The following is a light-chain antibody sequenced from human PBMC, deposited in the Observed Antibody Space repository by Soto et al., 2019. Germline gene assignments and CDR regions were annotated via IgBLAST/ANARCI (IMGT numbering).Light chain of an antibody. CDR2: GNS. CDR1: SSNIGAGYD. V-gene: IGLV1-40*01. J-gene: IGLJ1*01. Sequence: QSVLTQPPSVSGAPGQRVTTSCTGSSSNIGAGYDVHWYQQLPGTAPKLLIYGNSNRPSGVPDRFSGSKSGTSASLAITGLQAEDEADYYCQSSHSSLNVFGTGTKVTVL. CDR3: QSSHSSLNV.